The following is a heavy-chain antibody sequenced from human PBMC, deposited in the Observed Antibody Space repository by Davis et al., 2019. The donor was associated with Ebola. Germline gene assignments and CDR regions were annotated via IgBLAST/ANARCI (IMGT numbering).Heavy chain of an antibody. Sequence: GSLRLSCTVSGYSISSGYYWGWIRQPPGKGLEWIGSIYHSGSTYYNPSLKSRVTISVDTSKNQFSLKLSSVTAADTAVYYCARKPARWENWFDPWGQGTLVTVSS. CDR3: ARKPARWENWFDP. V-gene: IGHV4-38-2*02. J-gene: IGHJ5*02. D-gene: IGHD6-6*01. CDR2: IYHSGST. CDR1: GYSISSGYY.